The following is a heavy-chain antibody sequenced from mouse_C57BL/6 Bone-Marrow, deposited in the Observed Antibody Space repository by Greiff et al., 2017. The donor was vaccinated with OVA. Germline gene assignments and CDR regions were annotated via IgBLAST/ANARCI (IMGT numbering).Heavy chain of an antibody. CDR3: ARTGDWYFDV. CDR1: GYTFTSYW. Sequence: QVQLQQSGAELVKPGASVKMSCKASGYTFTSYWITWVKQRPGQGLEWIGDIYPGSSSTNYNEKFKSKATLTVDTSSTTAYMQLSSLTSEDSAVYDCARTGDWYFDVWGTGTTVTVSS. J-gene: IGHJ1*03. CDR2: IYPGSSST. V-gene: IGHV1-55*01.